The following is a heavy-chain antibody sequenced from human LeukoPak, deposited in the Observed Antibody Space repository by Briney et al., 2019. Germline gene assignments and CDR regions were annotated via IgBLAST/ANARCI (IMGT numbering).Heavy chain of an antibody. CDR2: ISGSGDTT. J-gene: IGHJ4*02. Sequence: GGSLRLSCVASGFTFTTYAMSWVRQAPGKGLEWVSGISGSGDTTYYADAVKGRFTISRDNSKNTVYLQMNSLRAEDTAVYYCARVVWTATLGYWGQGTLVTVSS. V-gene: IGHV3-23*01. D-gene: IGHD2-21*02. CDR1: GFTFTTYA. CDR3: ARVVWTATLGY.